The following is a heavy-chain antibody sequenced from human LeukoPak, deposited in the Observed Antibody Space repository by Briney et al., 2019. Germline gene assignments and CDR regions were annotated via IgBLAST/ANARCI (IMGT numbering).Heavy chain of an antibody. CDR2: IYYSGST. CDR1: GVSISSYY. D-gene: IGHD3-22*01. J-gene: IGHJ3*02. CDR3: ARHDYYDSSGYPAAAFDI. V-gene: IGHV4-59*08. Sequence: SETLSLTCTVSGVSISSYYWSWIRQPPGKGLEWIGYIYYSGSTNYNPSLKSPVTISVDTSKNQFSLKLSSVTAADTAVYYCARHDYYDSSGYPAAAFDIWGQGTMVTVSS.